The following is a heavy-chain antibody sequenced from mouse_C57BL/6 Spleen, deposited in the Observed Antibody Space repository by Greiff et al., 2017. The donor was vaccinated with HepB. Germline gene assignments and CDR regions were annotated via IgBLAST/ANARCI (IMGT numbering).Heavy chain of an antibody. D-gene: IGHD1-1*01. Sequence: EVKLMESGPELVKPGASVKISCKASGYSFTDYNMNWVKQSNGKSLEWIGVINPNYGTTSYNQKFTGKATLTVDQSSSTAYMKLNSLTSEDSAVYYCARRVTIYYYGSSYDYFDYWGQGTTLTVSS. CDR3: ARRVTIYYYGSSYDYFDY. J-gene: IGHJ2*01. V-gene: IGHV1-39*01. CDR2: INPNYGTT. CDR1: GYSFTDYN.